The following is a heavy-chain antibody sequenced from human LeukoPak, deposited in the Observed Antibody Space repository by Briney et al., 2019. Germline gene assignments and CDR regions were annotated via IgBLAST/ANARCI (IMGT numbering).Heavy chain of an antibody. CDR2: ISGSGNST. D-gene: IGHD3-10*01. J-gene: IGHJ4*02. CDR1: GFTFSRYA. CDR3: ARGGWFGELLFDY. Sequence: GGSLRLSCAASGFTFSRYAMTWVRQAPGEGLEWVSAISGSGNSTYYPDSVKGRFTISRDNAKNSLYLQMNSLRAEDTALYYCARGGWFGELLFDYWGQGTLVTVSS. V-gene: IGHV3-23*01.